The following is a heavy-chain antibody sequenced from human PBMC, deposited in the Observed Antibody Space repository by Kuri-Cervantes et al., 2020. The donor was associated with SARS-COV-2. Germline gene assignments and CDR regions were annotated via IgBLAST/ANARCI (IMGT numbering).Heavy chain of an antibody. J-gene: IGHJ4*02. Sequence: GESLKISCAASGFTFSSYWMSWVRQAPGKGLEWVANIKQDGSEKYYVDSVKGRFTISRDNAKNSLYLQMNSLRAEDTAVYYCATCPSYYYGSGIDYWGQGTLVTVSS. V-gene: IGHV3-7*01. CDR2: IKQDGSEK. CDR3: ATCPSYYYGSGIDY. D-gene: IGHD3-10*01. CDR1: GFTFSSYW.